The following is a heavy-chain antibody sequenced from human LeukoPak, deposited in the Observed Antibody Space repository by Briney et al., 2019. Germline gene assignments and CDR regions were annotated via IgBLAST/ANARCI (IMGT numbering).Heavy chain of an antibody. Sequence: SVKVSCKASGGTFSSYAISWVRQAPGQGLEWMGRIIPTLDVANFAQKFKGRVSITADKSTNTAHLELSNLRSEDTAVYYCTREGVYSPDPSSYHRLPFDIWGKGTVVIVSS. CDR1: GGTFSSYA. V-gene: IGHV1-69*04. J-gene: IGHJ3*02. CDR2: IIPTLDVA. CDR3: TREGVYSPDPSSYHRLPFDI. D-gene: IGHD3-16*02.